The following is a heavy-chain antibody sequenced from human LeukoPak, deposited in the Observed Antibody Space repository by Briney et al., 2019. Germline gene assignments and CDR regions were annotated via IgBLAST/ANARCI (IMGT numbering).Heavy chain of an antibody. CDR1: GGTFSSYA. Sequence: SVKVSCKASGGTFSSYAVSWVRQAPGQGLEWMGGIIPIFGTANYAQKFQGRVTIATDESTSTAYMELSSLRSEDTAVYYCAGHIVLVTVLPGAFDIWGQGTMVTVSS. CDR2: IIPIFGTA. J-gene: IGHJ3*02. V-gene: IGHV1-69*05. D-gene: IGHD2-21*02. CDR3: AGHIVLVTVLPGAFDI.